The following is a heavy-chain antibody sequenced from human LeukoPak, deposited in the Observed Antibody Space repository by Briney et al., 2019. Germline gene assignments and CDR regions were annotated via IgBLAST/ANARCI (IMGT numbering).Heavy chain of an antibody. J-gene: IGHJ3*02. CDR2: IYYSGST. V-gene: IGHV4-59*01. CDR1: GGSISSYY. Sequence: SETLSLTCTVSGGSISSYYWSWIRQPPGKGLEWIGYIYYSGSTNYNPPLKSRVTLSVDTSKNQFSLKLSSVTAADTAVYYCARDPGSAFDIWGQGTMVTVSS. CDR3: ARDPGSAFDI.